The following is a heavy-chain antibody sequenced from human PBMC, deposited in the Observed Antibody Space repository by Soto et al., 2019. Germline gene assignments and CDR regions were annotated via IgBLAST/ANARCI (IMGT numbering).Heavy chain of an antibody. J-gene: IGHJ6*03. V-gene: IGHV3-9*01. CDR2: ISWNSGSL. Sequence: EAQLVESGGGLVQPGRSLRLSCAASGFTFEDYAMYWVRQAPGKGLEWVSGISWNSGSLGYADSVKGRFTNSRDNAKNSLYLQMNSLRGEDTALYYCAKGRSNSCLDYMAVWGEGTTVTVSS. D-gene: IGHD2-2*01. CDR1: GFTFEDYA. CDR3: AKGRSNSCLDYMAV.